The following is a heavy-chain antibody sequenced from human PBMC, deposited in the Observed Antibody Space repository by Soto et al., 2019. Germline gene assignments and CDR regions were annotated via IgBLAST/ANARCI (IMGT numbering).Heavy chain of an antibody. CDR2: ISGSGGST. V-gene: IGHV3-23*01. D-gene: IGHD1-26*01. CDR1: GFTFSSYA. Sequence: EVQLLESGGGLVQPGGSLRLSCAASGFTFSSYAMNWVRQAPGKGLEWVSVISGSGGSTYYADAVKGRFTISRDNSKNTLYLQMNSLRAEVTAVYYCAKRTVGWYFDLWGRGTLVTVS. CDR3: AKRTVGWYFDL. J-gene: IGHJ2*01.